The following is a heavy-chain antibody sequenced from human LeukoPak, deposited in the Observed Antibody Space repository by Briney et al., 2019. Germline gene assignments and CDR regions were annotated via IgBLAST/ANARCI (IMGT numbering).Heavy chain of an antibody. V-gene: IGHV4-31*03. J-gene: IGHJ4*02. Sequence: PSQTLSLTCTVSGGSISSGGYYWSWIRQHPGKGLEWIGYIYYSGSTYYNPSLKSRVTISVDTSKNQFSLKLSSVTAADTAVYYCARAAMYYYDSSGHFDYWGQGTLVTVSS. CDR2: IYYSGST. D-gene: IGHD3-22*01. CDR1: GGSISSGGYY. CDR3: ARAAMYYYDSSGHFDY.